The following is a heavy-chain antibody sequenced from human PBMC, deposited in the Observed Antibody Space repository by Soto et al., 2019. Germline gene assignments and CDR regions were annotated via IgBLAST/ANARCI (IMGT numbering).Heavy chain of an antibody. CDR1: GFSFSVYT. Sequence: GGSLRLSCAASGFSFSVYTMNWVRQAPGKGLEWVSSISSSSSYIYYADSLKGRFTISRDNAKNSVYLQMNSLRAEDTAVYYCARGIAARTPPDNWGQGALVTVSS. CDR2: ISSSSSYI. CDR3: ARGIAARTPPDN. V-gene: IGHV3-21*01. J-gene: IGHJ4*02. D-gene: IGHD6-6*01.